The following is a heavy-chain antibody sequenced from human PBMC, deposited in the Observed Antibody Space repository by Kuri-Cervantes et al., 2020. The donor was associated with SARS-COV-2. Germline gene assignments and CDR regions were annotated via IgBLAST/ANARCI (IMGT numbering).Heavy chain of an antibody. Sequence: SGPTLVKPTQALTLTCTFSDFSLSTSGVGVGWIRQPPGKALEWLALIYWDDDKRFNPALKSRLTITKDTSRNQVALAMTNMDPVDTGTYYCGRGPGGFSGGYRFDYWGQGILVTVSS. D-gene: IGHD1-26*01. CDR3: GRGPGGFSGGYRFDY. J-gene: IGHJ4*02. V-gene: IGHV2-5*02. CDR1: DFSLSTSGVG. CDR2: IYWDDDK.